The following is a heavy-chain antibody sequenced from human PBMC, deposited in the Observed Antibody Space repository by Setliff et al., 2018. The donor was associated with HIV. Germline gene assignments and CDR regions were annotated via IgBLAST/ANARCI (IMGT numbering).Heavy chain of an antibody. CDR2: INQDGSEK. CDR1: GFTFSSHW. Sequence: PGGSLRLSCAASGFTFSSHWMVWVRQAPGKGLEWVANINQDGSEKNYVDSVKGRFTISRDNAKNSLFLQMNSLRAEDTAVYYCARGQTSVTLQFDHWGQGTQVTVSS. V-gene: IGHV3-7*01. D-gene: IGHD4-17*01. CDR3: ARGQTSVTLQFDH. J-gene: IGHJ4*02.